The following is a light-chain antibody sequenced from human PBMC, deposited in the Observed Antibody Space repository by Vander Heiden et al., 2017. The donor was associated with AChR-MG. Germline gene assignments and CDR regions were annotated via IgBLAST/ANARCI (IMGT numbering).Light chain of an antibody. CDR2: GNS. CDR1: SSDIGAGYD. CDR3: QSYDSRLSGYV. V-gene: IGLV1-40*01. J-gene: IGLJ1*01. Sequence: QSVLTQPPSVSGPPGQRVPISCTGSSSDIGAGYDVHWYQQLPGTAPKVLIYGNSNRPSGVPDRFSASKSGTSASLAITGLQAEDEADYYCQSYDSRLSGYVFGSGTKVTVL.